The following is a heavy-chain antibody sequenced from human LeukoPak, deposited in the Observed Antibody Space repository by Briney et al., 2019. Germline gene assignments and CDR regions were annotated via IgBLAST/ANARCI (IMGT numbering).Heavy chain of an antibody. CDR2: IYYSGST. D-gene: IGHD3-22*01. CDR3: ARSSEGRYYYDSSGFSYYYYYMDV. Sequence: SGTLSLTCAVYGGSFSGYYWSWIRQPPGKGLEWIGYIYYSGSTYYNPSLRSRVTISVDTSKNQFSLKLSSVTAADTAVYYCARSSEGRYYYDSSGFSYYYYYMDVWGKGTTVTISS. CDR1: GGSFSGYY. J-gene: IGHJ6*03. V-gene: IGHV4-59*01.